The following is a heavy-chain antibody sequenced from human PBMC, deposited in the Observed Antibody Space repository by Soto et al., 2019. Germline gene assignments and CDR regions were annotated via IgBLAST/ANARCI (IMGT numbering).Heavy chain of an antibody. CDR3: AKDLSPYGDYDWFDP. J-gene: IGHJ5*02. Sequence: QVQLVESGGGVVQPGRSLRLSCAASGFTFSSYGMHWVRQAPGKGLEWVAVISYDGSNKYYADSVKGRFTISRDNSKNTLFLQMNSLRAEDTAVYYCAKDLSPYGDYDWFDPWGQGTLVTVSS. CDR2: ISYDGSNK. V-gene: IGHV3-30*18. D-gene: IGHD4-17*01. CDR1: GFTFSSYG.